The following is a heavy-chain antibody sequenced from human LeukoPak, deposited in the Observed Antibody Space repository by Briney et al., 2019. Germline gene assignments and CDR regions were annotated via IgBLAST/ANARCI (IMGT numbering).Heavy chain of an antibody. J-gene: IGHJ2*01. V-gene: IGHV3-21*01. CDR2: ISSSSSSYI. D-gene: IGHD2-15*01. Sequence: GGSLRLSCAASGFTFSSYSMNWVRQAPGKGLEWVSSISSSSSSYIYYADSVKGRFTISRDNARNSLYLQMNSLRAEDTAVYYCARDGLAAATLHWCFDLWGRGTLVTVSS. CDR3: ARDGLAAATLHWCFDL. CDR1: GFTFSSYS.